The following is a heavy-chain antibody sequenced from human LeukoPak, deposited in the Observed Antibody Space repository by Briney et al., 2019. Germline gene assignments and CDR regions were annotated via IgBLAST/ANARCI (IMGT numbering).Heavy chain of an antibody. Sequence: SETLSLTCAVYGGSFSGYYWSWIRQPPGKGLEWIGEINHSGSTNYNPSLKSRVTISVDTSKNQFSLKLSSVTAADTAVYYCARARMTYYGSGSYFHYYYYYMDVWGKGTTVTVSS. V-gene: IGHV4-34*01. CDR3: ARARMTYYGSGSYFHYYYYYMDV. D-gene: IGHD3-10*01. J-gene: IGHJ6*03. CDR2: INHSGST. CDR1: GGSFSGYY.